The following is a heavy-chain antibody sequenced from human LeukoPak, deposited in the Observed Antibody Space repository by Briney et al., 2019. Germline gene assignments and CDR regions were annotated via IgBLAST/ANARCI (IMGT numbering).Heavy chain of an antibody. CDR1: GYTFTSYG. Sequence: ASVKVSCKASGYTFTSYGISWVRQAPGQGLEWMGWISAYNGNTNYAQKLQGRVTMTTDTSTSTAYMELRSLRSDDTAVYYCARADENYYDSSGYDYWGQGTLVTVSS. V-gene: IGHV1-18*01. CDR2: ISAYNGNT. CDR3: ARADENYYDSSGYDY. J-gene: IGHJ4*02. D-gene: IGHD3-22*01.